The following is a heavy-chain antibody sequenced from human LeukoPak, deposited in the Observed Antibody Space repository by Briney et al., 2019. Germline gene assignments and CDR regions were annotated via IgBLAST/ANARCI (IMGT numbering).Heavy chain of an antibody. Sequence: GGSLRLSCAASGFTFSDYYMSWIRQAPGKGLEWVSYISSSGSTIYYADSVKGRFTISRDNSKNTLYLQMNSLRAEDTAVYYCAKDYPKTSYYGSGTYYRPNWFDPWGQGTLVTVSS. V-gene: IGHV3-11*04. D-gene: IGHD3-10*01. CDR3: AKDYPKTSYYGSGTYYRPNWFDP. CDR1: GFTFSDYY. CDR2: ISSSGSTI. J-gene: IGHJ5*02.